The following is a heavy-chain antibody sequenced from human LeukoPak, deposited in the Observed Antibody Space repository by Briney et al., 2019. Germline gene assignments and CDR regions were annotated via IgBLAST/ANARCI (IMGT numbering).Heavy chain of an antibody. CDR2: INPNSGGT. CDR1: GYTFTGHY. J-gene: IGHJ4*02. D-gene: IGHD2-15*01. Sequence: ASVTVSCKASGYTFTGHYIHWVRQAPGQGLEWMGWINPNSGGTTYAQKFQGRVTMTRDTSISTAYMELNNLRSDDTAVYYCARDQVARDIVLVLAATGTIDYWGQGTLVTVSS. CDR3: ARDQVARDIVLVLAATGTIDY. V-gene: IGHV1-2*02.